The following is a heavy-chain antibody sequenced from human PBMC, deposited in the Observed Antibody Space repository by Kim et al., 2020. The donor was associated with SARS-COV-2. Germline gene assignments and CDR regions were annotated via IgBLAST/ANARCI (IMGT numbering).Heavy chain of an antibody. V-gene: IGHV5-51*01. D-gene: IGHD5-12*01. J-gene: IGHJ4*02. CDR1: GYSFTTYW. CDR2: IYPADSDT. CDR3: ARAEMATFLADY. Sequence: GESLKISCKGSGYSFTTYWIGWVRQMPGKGLDWMGIIYPADSDTRYSPSFQGQVTISADKSISTAYLQWNSLKASDTAIYYCARAEMATFLADYWGQGTLVTVSS.